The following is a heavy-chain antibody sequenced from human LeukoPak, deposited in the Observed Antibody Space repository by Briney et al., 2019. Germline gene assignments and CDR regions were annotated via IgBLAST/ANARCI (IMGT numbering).Heavy chain of an antibody. CDR1: GGSISNSTYY. J-gene: IGHJ5*02. V-gene: IGHV4-39*01. D-gene: IGHD3-16*02. Sequence: SETLSLTCTVSGGSISNSTYYWGWIRQPPGKGLEWIGSMYYSGSTHYNPSLKSRVSISGDTSKKQLSLKLSSVTAADTAVYYCARQGMITTFGGVIPTWFDPWGQGTRVTVSS. CDR2: MYYSGST. CDR3: ARQGMITTFGGVIPTWFDP.